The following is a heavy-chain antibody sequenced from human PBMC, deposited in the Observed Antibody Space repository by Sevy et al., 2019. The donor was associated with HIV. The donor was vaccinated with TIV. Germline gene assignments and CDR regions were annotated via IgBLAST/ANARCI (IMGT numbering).Heavy chain of an antibody. CDR3: AGGGGGFYGDYPFDY. V-gene: IGHV3-7*04. J-gene: IGHJ4*01. D-gene: IGHD4-17*01. Sequence: GGCLRLSCSASGFAFSAYWMVWVRQGPGKGLEWVANIKQDGSEQNYVDSVEGRFTISRDNGKNLLYLQMNDLRAEDTGVYFLAGGGGGFYGDYPFDYWGHGTLVTVSS. CDR1: GFAFSAYW. CDR2: IKQDGSEQ.